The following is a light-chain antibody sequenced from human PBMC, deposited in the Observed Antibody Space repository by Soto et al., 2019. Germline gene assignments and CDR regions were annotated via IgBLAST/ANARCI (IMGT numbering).Light chain of an antibody. Sequence: QSALTQTASVSGSPGQSITISCTGTSSDVGGYNDVSWYQQLPGKAPKLVIYEVNIRPSGTSNRFSGSKSGNTASLTISGLQAEDEADYYCSSYAKNRTVIFGGRTKLTVL. CDR2: EVN. J-gene: IGLJ2*01. V-gene: IGLV2-14*01. CDR1: SSDVGGYND. CDR3: SSYAKNRTVI.